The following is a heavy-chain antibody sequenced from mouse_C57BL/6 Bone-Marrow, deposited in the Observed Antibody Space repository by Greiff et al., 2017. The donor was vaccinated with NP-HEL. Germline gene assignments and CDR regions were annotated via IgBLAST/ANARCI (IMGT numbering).Heavy chain of an antibody. CDR1: GYTFTDYY. CDR3: AQLGPFAY. V-gene: IGHV1-76*01. CDR2: IYPGSGNT. D-gene: IGHD4-1*02. Sequence: VQGVESGAELVRPGASVKLSCKASGYTFTDYYINWVKQRPGQGLEWIARIYPGSGNTYYNEKFKGKATLTAEKSSSTAYMQLSSLTSEDSAVYVCAQLGPFAYWGQGTLVTVSA. J-gene: IGHJ3*01.